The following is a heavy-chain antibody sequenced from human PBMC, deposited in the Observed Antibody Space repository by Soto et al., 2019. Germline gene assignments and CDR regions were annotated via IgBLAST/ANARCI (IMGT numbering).Heavy chain of an antibody. CDR2: ISYSGST. J-gene: IGHJ4*02. D-gene: IGHD1-1*01. CDR1: GGSISSSAYY. CDR3: ARQVEVTYFDY. Sequence: QLHLQESGPGLLKPSETLSLTCTVSGGSISSSAYYWGWIRQPPGKRLECIASISYSGSTYYNPSLKSRVTISVDTSKNPSSLKLRSMTAADTAVYYSARQVEVTYFDYWGQGTLVTVSS. V-gene: IGHV4-39*01.